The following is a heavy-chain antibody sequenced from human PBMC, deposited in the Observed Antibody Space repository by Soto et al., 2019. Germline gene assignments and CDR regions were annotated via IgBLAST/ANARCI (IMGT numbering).Heavy chain of an antibody. V-gene: IGHV2-5*02. CDR3: AHRRRVYSYGYYFAY. CDR2: IYWDDAK. Sequence: QITLKESGPTLVKPTQTLTLTCTFSGFSLSTSGVNVGWIRQPPGKALEWLALIYWDDAKRYSPSLKNRLTITKDTSKHQVVLTMTNIAPVDTPTYYCAHRRRVYSYGYYFAYCGQGTLVTVSS. J-gene: IGHJ4*02. D-gene: IGHD5-18*01. CDR1: GFSLSTSGVN.